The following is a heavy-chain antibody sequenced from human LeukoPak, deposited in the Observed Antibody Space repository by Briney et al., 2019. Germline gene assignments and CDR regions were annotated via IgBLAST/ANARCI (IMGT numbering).Heavy chain of an antibody. CDR1: GYSISSGYY. V-gene: IGHV4-38-2*01. CDR3: ARVSVGAHPCYYDY. CDR2: IYQSEST. J-gene: IGHJ4*02. D-gene: IGHD1-26*01. Sequence: SETVSLTCAVSGYSISSGYYWGWIRQPPGKGLEWIGSIYQSESTYYNPSLKSLVTISVDTSKNQFSLKLSSVTAADTAVYYCARVSVGAHPCYYDYWGEGTLVTVSS.